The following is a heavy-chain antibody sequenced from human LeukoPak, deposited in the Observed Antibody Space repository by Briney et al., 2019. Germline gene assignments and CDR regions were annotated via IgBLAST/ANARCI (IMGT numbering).Heavy chain of an antibody. CDR3: ARDSSRNWFDP. V-gene: IGHV3-7*01. J-gene: IGHJ5*02. CDR1: GFTFSSYW. CDR2: IKQDGSEK. Sequence: GGSLRLSCAASGFTFSSYWMSWVRQAPGKGLGWVANIKQDGSEKYYVDSVKGRFTISRDNAKNSLYLQMNSLRAEDTAVYYCARDSSRNWFDPWGQGTLVTVSS. D-gene: IGHD6-13*01.